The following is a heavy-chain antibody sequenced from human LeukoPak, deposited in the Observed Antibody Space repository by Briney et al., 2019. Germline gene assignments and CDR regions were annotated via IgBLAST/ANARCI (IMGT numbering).Heavy chain of an antibody. CDR1: RFSLTTSGMC. CDR2: IDWDDGK. Sequence: SGLTVANPTRTLTLTCTLSRFSLTTSGMCVTWIRHPPGKALEWHARIDWDDGKYYSTSLKTRLTISNDTSKNQVVITMTNLDPVHTAAYYCARIDSSGCSRGDYWGQGTLVTVSS. V-gene: IGHV2-70*11. CDR3: ARIDSSGCSRGDY. J-gene: IGHJ4*02. D-gene: IGHD6-19*01.